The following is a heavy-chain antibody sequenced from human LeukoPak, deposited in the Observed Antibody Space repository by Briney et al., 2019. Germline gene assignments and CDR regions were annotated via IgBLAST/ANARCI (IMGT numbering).Heavy chain of an antibody. J-gene: IGHJ3*02. CDR1: GSGFIFSNYG. Sequence: PGGSLRLSCAASGSGFIFSNYGMRWVRQAPGKGLEWVSAISGTGASTFYADSVKGRCIVSRDNPKNSLYLQMNSLRAEDTAVYYCARKRSPGAFDIWGQGTMVTVSS. CDR2: ISGTGAST. V-gene: IGHV3-23*01. CDR3: ARKRSPGAFDI.